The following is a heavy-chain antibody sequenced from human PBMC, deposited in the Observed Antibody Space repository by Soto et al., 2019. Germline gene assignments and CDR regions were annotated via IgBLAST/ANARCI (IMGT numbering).Heavy chain of an antibody. CDR3: ASRPSEYSSSSGYYYYYYYMDV. CDR2: INHSGST. J-gene: IGHJ6*03. Sequence: SETLSLTCAVYGGSFSGYYWSWIRQPPGKGLEWIGEINHSGSTNYNPSLKSRVTISVDTSKNQFSLKLSSVTAADTAVYYCASRPSEYSSSSGYYYYYYYMDVWGKGTTVTVSS. V-gene: IGHV4-34*01. CDR1: GGSFSGYY. D-gene: IGHD6-6*01.